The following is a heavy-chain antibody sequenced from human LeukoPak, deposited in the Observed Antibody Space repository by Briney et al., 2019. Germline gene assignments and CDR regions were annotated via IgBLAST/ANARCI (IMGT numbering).Heavy chain of an antibody. CDR1: GFTFSDFA. D-gene: IGHD2-21*01. V-gene: IGHV3-23*01. CDR2: ISGSGGST. J-gene: IGHJ4*02. Sequence: PGGSLRLSCAASGFTFSDFAMSWVRQAPGKGLECVSVISGSGGSTYYADSVKGRFTISRDNSKNTLYLQMNSLRAEDTAVYYCAKGPPGLAYYFFDYWGQGTLVTVSS. CDR3: AKGPPGLAYYFFDY.